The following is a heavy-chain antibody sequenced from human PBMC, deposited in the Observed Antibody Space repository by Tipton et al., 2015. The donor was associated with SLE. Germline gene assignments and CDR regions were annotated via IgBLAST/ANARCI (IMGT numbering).Heavy chain of an antibody. V-gene: IGHV3-23*01. Sequence: GSLRLSCAASGFTFSSYAMSWVRQAPGKGLEWVSAISGSGGSTYYADSVKGRFTISRDNSKNTLYLQMNSLRAEDTAVYYCTSFATYYYYDSSGPDAFDIWGQGTMVTVSS. D-gene: IGHD3-22*01. CDR1: GFTFSSYA. J-gene: IGHJ3*02. CDR3: TSFATYYYYDSSGPDAFDI. CDR2: ISGSGGST.